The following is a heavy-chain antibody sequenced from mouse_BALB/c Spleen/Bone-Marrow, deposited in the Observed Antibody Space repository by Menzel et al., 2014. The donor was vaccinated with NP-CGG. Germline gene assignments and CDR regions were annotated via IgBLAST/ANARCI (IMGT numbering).Heavy chain of an antibody. CDR3: ARGFLYYDYSFAY. Sequence: EVKLVESGGGLVQPGGSRKLSCAASGFTFSDYGMAWVRQAPGKGPEWVAFISNLAYSIYYADTVTGRFTISRENAKNTLYLEMSSLRSEDTAMYYCARGFLYYDYSFAYWGQGTLVTVSA. CDR1: GFTFSDYG. CDR2: ISNLAYSI. V-gene: IGHV5-15*02. D-gene: IGHD2-4*01. J-gene: IGHJ3*01.